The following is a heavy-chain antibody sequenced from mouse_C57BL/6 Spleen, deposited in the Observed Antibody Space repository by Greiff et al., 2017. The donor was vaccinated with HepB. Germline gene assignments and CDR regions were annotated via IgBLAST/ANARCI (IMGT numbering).Heavy chain of an antibody. D-gene: IGHD2-1*01. CDR2: IHPNSGST. CDR3: ARSFYYGNYNWYFDV. CDR1: GYTFTSYW. V-gene: IGHV1-64*01. Sequence: QVQLQQPGAELVKPGASVKLSCKASGYTFTSYWMHWVKQRPGQGLEWIGMIHPNSGSTNYNEKFKSKATLTVDKSSSTAYMQLSSLTSEDSAVYYCARSFYYGNYNWYFDVWGTGTTVTVSS. J-gene: IGHJ1*03.